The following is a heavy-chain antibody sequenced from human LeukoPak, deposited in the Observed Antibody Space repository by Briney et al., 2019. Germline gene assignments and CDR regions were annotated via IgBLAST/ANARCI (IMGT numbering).Heavy chain of an antibody. J-gene: IGHJ4*02. CDR1: GGSISSSDYY. V-gene: IGHV4-39*07. D-gene: IGHD3-22*01. CDR3: ARTGKWGSGYRY. CDR2: IYYSGST. Sequence: PSETLSLTCTVSGGSISSSDYYWGWIRQPPGKGLEWIGSIYYSGSTYYNPSVKSRVTISVDTSKNQFSLKLSSVTAADTAVYYCARTGKWGSGYRYWGQGTLVTVSS.